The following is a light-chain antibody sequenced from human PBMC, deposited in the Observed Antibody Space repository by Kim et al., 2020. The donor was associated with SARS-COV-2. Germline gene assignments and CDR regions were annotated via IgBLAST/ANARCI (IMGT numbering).Light chain of an antibody. V-gene: IGKV3-11*01. J-gene: IGKJ3*01. CDR3: QQRSNWPPI. CDR2: DAS. CDR1: QSLDTY. Sequence: EIVLTQSPVTLSLSPGERATLSCRASQSLDTYLVWYQQKPGQAPRLLIYDASNRATGIPARFSGSGSGTDFTLTINGLEPEDFAVYYCQQRSNWPPIFGPGTKVDIK.